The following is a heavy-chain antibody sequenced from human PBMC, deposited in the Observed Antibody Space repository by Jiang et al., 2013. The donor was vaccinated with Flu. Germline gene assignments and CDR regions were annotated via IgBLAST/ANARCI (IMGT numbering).Heavy chain of an antibody. D-gene: IGHD1-26*01. V-gene: IGHV1-46*01. CDR3: ARGRSRGEKKRMGGYKREYYGLDV. J-gene: IGHJ6*02. Sequence: VQLVESGAEVKKPGASVKISCKASGYNFITQYIHWVRHVPGQGLDYMGIINPSGGSTNYAQKFQGRVVITSDTSTETVYLELGSLKSEDSATYFCARGRSRGEKKRMGGYKREYYGLDVWGRGTTVIVSS. CDR2: INPSGGST. CDR1: GYNFITQY.